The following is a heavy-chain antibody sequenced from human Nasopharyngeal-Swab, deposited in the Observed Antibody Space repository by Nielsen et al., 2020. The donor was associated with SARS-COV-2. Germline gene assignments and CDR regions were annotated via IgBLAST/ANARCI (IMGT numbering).Heavy chain of an antibody. Sequence: GGSLRLSCVASGLTFSNYWMSWIRQAPGKGLEWVSYISSSSSYTNYADSVKGRFTISRDNAKNSLYLQMNSLRAEDTAVYYCARERGLRFLEWLSLWDGMDVWGQGTTVTVSS. CDR1: GLTFSNYW. J-gene: IGHJ6*02. CDR3: ARERGLRFLEWLSLWDGMDV. CDR2: ISSSSSYT. V-gene: IGHV3-11*05. D-gene: IGHD3-3*01.